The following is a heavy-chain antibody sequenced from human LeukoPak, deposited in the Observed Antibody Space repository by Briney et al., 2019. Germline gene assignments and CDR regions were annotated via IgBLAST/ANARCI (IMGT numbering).Heavy chain of an antibody. CDR1: GFTFRSYA. CDR2: ISNSGGST. Sequence: PGGSLRLSCAASGFTFRSYAMNWVRQAPGEGLEWVSGISNSGGSTYYADSVKGRFTISRDNSKNTLYLQMNSLRAEDTAVYYCAKETSSSFDYWGQGTLVTVSS. CDR3: AKETSSSFDY. D-gene: IGHD6-6*01. J-gene: IGHJ4*02. V-gene: IGHV3-23*01.